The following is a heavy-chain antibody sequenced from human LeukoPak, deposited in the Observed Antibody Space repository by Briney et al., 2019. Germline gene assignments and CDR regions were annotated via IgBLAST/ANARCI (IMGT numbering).Heavy chain of an antibody. J-gene: IGHJ6*03. CDR1: GFNFNTYG. V-gene: IGHV3-30*02. CDR2: IRFDGSSK. CDR3: ARDATTATGWVYMDV. D-gene: IGHD6-13*01. Sequence: GGSLRLSCAASGFNFNTYGMRWVRQAPGKVLEWVAFIRFDGSSKYYADSVKGRFTISRDNSKNTLYLQMNSLRAEDTAVYYCARDATTATGWVYMDVWGKGTTVTISS.